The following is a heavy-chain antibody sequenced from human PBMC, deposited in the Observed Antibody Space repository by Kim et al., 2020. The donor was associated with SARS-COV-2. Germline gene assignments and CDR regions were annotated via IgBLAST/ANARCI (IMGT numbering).Heavy chain of an antibody. D-gene: IGHD3-10*01. V-gene: IGHV3-23*01. CDR2: ISDSGTRT. CDR1: GFTFSSYA. J-gene: IGHJ6*04. Sequence: GGSLRLSCTASGFTFSSYAMSWVRQAPGKGLEWVSAISDSGTRTYYADSVKGRFTISRDNSKNTLYLQMTGLRAEDTAVYYCARNDYFNSGSSYYYGMDVWGKGTTVTVST. CDR3: ARNDYFNSGSSYYYGMDV.